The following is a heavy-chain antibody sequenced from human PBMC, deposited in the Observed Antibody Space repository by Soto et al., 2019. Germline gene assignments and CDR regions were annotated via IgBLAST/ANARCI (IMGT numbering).Heavy chain of an antibody. CDR3: AHSFYDYIWGSMGYFDY. J-gene: IGHJ4*02. CDR1: GFSLSTSGVG. V-gene: IGHV2-5*02. D-gene: IGHD3-16*01. CDR2: IYWDDDK. Sequence: QITLKESGPTLVKPTQTLTLTCTFSGFSLSTSGVGVGWIRQPPGKALEWLALIYWDDDKRYSPSLKSRLTITKDPSKNQVVLTMTNMDPVDTATYYCAHSFYDYIWGSMGYFDYWGQGTLVTVSS.